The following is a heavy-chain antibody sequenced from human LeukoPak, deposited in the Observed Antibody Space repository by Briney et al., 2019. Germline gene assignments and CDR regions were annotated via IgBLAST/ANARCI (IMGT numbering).Heavy chain of an antibody. D-gene: IGHD1-20*01. V-gene: IGHV1-8*03. CDR3: ATVKGITGTTGGFDY. Sequence: ASVKVSCKASGYTFTSYDINWVRQATGQGLEWMGWMNPNSGNTGYAQKFRGRVTITRNTSISTAYMELSSLRSEDTAVYYCATVKGITGTTGGFDYWGQGTLVTVSS. CDR1: GYTFTSYD. CDR2: MNPNSGNT. J-gene: IGHJ4*02.